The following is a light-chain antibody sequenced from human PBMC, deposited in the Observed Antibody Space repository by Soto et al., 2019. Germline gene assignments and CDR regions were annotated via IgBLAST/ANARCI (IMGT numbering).Light chain of an antibody. J-gene: IGLJ1*01. Sequence: VLTQPASVSGSPGQSITISCTGTSSDVGAYNFVSWYQHYPDKAPKVVIYDVANRPSGVSYRFSASKSGNTASLTISGLQAEDEADYYCMSFTSSNTYVFGTGTKVT. V-gene: IGLV2-14*03. CDR2: DVA. CDR3: MSFTSSNTYV. CDR1: SSDVGAYNF.